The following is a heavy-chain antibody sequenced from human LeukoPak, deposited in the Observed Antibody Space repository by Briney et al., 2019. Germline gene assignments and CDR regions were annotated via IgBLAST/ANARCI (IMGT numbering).Heavy chain of an antibody. J-gene: IGHJ4*02. CDR2: IWYDGSNK. CDR3: ARDSSVGAYGFDY. V-gene: IGHV3-33*01. D-gene: IGHD1-26*01. CDR1: GFTFSSYD. Sequence: GGSLRLSCAASGFTFSSYDMHWVRQAPGKGLEWVAVIWYDGSNKYYADSVKGRFTISRDNSKNTLYLQVNGLRAEDTAVYYCARDSSVGAYGFDYWGQGTLVTVSS.